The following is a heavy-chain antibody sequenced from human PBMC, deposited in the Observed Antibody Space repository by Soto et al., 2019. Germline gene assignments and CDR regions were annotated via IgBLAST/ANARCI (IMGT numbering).Heavy chain of an antibody. CDR2: MSAYNGNT. J-gene: IGHJ5*02. CDR1: GYTFTSYG. Sequence: QVQLGQSGAEVKKPGASVKVSCKASGYTFTSYGISWVRQAPGQGLEWMGWMSAYNGNTKYAQKLQGRVTMTTDTSTSTAYMELRILRSDDTAVYYCARRDGSGSLNWFDPWGQGTLVTVSS. V-gene: IGHV1-18*01. CDR3: ARRDGSGSLNWFDP. D-gene: IGHD3-10*01.